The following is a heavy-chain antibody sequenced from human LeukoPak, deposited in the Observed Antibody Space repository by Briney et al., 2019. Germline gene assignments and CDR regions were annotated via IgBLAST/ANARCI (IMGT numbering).Heavy chain of an antibody. CDR2: INHSGST. J-gene: IGHJ4*02. V-gene: IGHV4-34*01. Sequence: KPSETLSLTCAVYGGSLSGYYWSWIRQPPGKGLEWIGEINHSGSTNYNPSLNSRVTISVDTSKNQFSLKLSSVTAADTAVYYCARSRSGWTQFDYWGQGTLVTVSS. CDR3: ARSRSGWTQFDY. D-gene: IGHD6-19*01. CDR1: GGSLSGYY.